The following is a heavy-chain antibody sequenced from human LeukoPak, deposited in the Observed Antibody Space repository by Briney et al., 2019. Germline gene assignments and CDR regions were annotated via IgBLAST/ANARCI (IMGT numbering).Heavy chain of an antibody. J-gene: IGHJ5*02. CDR2: IYSGGET. Sequence: TGGSLRLSCAASGVSVSSNFMIWVRQAPGKGLEWVSLIYSGGETSYADSVKGRFSISRDNSKNTLYLQMNSLRVEDTAVYYCTRDPPAVAINTYAWSQGTLVTVSS. V-gene: IGHV3-66*01. D-gene: IGHD6-13*01. CDR1: GVSVSSNF. CDR3: TRDPPAVAINTYA.